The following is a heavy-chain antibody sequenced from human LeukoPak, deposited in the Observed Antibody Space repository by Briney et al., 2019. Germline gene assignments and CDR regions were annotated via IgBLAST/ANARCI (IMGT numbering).Heavy chain of an antibody. Sequence: SETLSLTCTVSGYSISSGYYWSWIRQPPGKGLEWIGYIYYSGNTNYNPSLKSRLTISIDTSKNQFSLKLSSVTAADTAVYYCARVYYSSSYDYWYFNLWGRGTLVTVSS. J-gene: IGHJ2*01. CDR2: IYYSGNT. CDR1: GYSISSGYY. D-gene: IGHD6-13*01. V-gene: IGHV4-61*01. CDR3: ARVYYSSSYDYWYFNL.